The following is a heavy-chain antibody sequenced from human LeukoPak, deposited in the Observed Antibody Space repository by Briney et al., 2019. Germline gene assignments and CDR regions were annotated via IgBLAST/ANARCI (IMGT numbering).Heavy chain of an antibody. CDR1: GYTFTGYY. CDR3: ARGVRLVRLYGMDV. J-gene: IGHJ6*02. D-gene: IGHD6-19*01. Sequence: GASVKVSCKASGYTFTGYYMHWVRQAAGQGLEWMGWINPNSGGTNYAQKFQGRVTMTRDTSISTAYMELSRLRSDDTAVYYCARGVRLVRLYGMDVWGQGTTVTVSS. CDR2: INPNSGGT. V-gene: IGHV1-2*02.